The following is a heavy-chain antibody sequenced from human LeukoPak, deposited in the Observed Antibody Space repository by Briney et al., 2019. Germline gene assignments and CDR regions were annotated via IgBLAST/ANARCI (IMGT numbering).Heavy chain of an antibody. V-gene: IGHV4-34*01. J-gene: IGHJ6*04. CDR3: ARVPLIAVAGTMNYYGMDV. CDR2: INHSGST. D-gene: IGHD6-19*01. Sequence: SETLSLTCAVYGGSFSGYYWSWIRQPPGKGLEWIGEINHSGSTNYNPSLKSRVTISVDTSKNQFSLKLSSVTAADTAVYYCARVPLIAVAGTMNYYGMDVWGKGTTVTVSS. CDR1: GGSFSGYY.